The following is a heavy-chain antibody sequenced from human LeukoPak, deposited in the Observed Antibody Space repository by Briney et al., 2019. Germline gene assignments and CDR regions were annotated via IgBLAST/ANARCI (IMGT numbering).Heavy chain of an antibody. J-gene: IGHJ6*04. Sequence: GGSLRLSCAASGFTVSGNYMSWVRQAPGKGLEWVSVIYSRGSTYYADSVKGRFTISRDNSKNTLYLQMNSLRAEDTAVYYCAELGITMIGGVWGKGTTVTISS. D-gene: IGHD3-10*02. CDR1: GFTVSGNY. V-gene: IGHV3-66*01. CDR3: AELGITMIGGV. CDR2: IYSRGST.